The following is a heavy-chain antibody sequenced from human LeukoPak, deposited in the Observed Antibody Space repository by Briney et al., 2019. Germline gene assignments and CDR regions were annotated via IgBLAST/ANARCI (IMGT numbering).Heavy chain of an antibody. CDR1: GFTFTIYS. CDR3: TRVGYIDEGIDY. D-gene: IGHD5-24*01. V-gene: IGHV3-7*04. Sequence: GGSLRLSCAASGFTFTIYSINWVRQAPGKGLEWVANIKQDGSKKSYVDSVKGQFTISRDNAKNSLYLQMNSLRAEDTAIYYCTRVGYIDEGIDYWGQGTLVTVSS. J-gene: IGHJ4*02. CDR2: IKQDGSKK.